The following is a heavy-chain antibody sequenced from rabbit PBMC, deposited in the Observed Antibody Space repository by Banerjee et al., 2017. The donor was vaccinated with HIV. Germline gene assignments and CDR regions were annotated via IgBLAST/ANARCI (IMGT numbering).Heavy chain of an antibody. CDR3: AREAGYAGDGVTFNL. J-gene: IGHJ4*01. V-gene: IGHV1S40*01. CDR2: IDPVFGST. D-gene: IGHD4-2*01. Sequence: QSLEETGGGLVQPGGSLTLSCIASGFDFSSYYMSWVRQAPGKGLEWIGYIDPVFGSTVYASWAKGRFTISKTSSTTVTLQMTSLTAADTATYFCAREAGYAGDGVTFNLWGQGTLVTV. CDR1: GFDFSSYY.